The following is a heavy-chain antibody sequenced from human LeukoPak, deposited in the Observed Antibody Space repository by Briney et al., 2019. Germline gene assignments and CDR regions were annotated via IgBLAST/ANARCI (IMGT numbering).Heavy chain of an antibody. CDR2: ISWNSDGK. CDR3: VKGSSGSFYNLFED. Sequence: GGSLRLSCAAAGFSFGDYDMHWVRQVPGKGLEWVSRISWNSDGKTYADSVKGRFIISRDNAKNSLYLQMNRVTTEDTAFYYCVKGSSGSFYNLFEDWGQGSLVTVSS. V-gene: IGHV3-9*01. J-gene: IGHJ4*02. D-gene: IGHD3-10*01. CDR1: GFSFGDYD.